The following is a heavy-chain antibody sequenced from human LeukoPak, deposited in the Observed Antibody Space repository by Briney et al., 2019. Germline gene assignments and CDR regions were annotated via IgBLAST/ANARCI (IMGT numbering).Heavy chain of an antibody. V-gene: IGHV5-51*01. CDR1: GYIFRNYW. J-gene: IGHJ4*02. Sequence: GESLKISCEASGYIFRNYWIGWVRQMPGKGLGWVGIVYPYDSDVRYSPSFQGQVTISADRSISTAYLQWASLKASDTAMYYCMRGETLCDYWGQGTLVTVSS. D-gene: IGHD4-23*01. CDR3: MRGETLCDY. CDR2: VYPYDSDV.